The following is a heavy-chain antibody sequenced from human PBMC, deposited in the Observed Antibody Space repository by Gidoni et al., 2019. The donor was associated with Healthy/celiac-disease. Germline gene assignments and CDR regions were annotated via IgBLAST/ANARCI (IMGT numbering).Heavy chain of an antibody. CDR3: ASTVLGSSSWYYYFDY. J-gene: IGHJ4*02. D-gene: IGHD6-13*01. Sequence: EVQLVESGGGLVQPGGALRHSCAAAGFTFSSSSMNWVRQAPGKGLEWVSYISSSSSTIYYADSVKGRFTISRDNAKNSLYLQMNSLRAEDTAVYYCASTVLGSSSWYYYFDYWGQGTLVTVSS. CDR1: GFTFSSSS. CDR2: ISSSSSTI. V-gene: IGHV3-48*01.